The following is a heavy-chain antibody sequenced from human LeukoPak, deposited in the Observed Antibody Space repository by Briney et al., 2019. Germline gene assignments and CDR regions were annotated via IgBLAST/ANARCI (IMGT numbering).Heavy chain of an antibody. CDR2: IFYSGST. CDR1: GYFISSGYY. V-gene: IGHV4-38-2*02. Sequence: KASETLSLTCTVSGYFISSGYYWGWIRQPPGKGLEWIGSIFYSGSTYYNPSLKSRVTISVDTSKNQFSLKLSSVTAADTAVYYCARLTTLLWFGERTVPYYYYMDVWGKGTTVTISS. D-gene: IGHD3-10*01. J-gene: IGHJ6*03. CDR3: ARLTTLLWFGERTVPYYYYMDV.